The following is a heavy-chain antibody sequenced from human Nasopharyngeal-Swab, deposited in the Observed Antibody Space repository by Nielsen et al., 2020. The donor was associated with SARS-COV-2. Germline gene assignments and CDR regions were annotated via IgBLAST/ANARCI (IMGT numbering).Heavy chain of an antibody. D-gene: IGHD3-10*01. CDR2: IYPGDSDT. Sequence: VRQMPGKGVVWMGIIYPGDSDTRYSPSFQGQVTISADKSISTAYLQWSSLKASDTAMYFCARARPVYYYGSGSYFDGWGWFDPWGQGTLVTVSS. J-gene: IGHJ5*02. CDR3: ARARPVYYYGSGSYFDGWGWFDP. V-gene: IGHV5-51*01.